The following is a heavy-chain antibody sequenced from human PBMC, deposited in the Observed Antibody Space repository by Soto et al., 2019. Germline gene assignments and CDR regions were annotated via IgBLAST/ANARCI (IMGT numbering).Heavy chain of an antibody. CDR2: ISGSGGST. D-gene: IGHD3-22*01. Sequence: EVQLLESGGGLVQPGGSLRLSCAASGFTFSSYAMSWVRQAPGKGLEWVSAISGSGGSTYYADSVKGRFTISRDNSKNTLYLQMNSLTAEDTAVYYCAKDGVGYYDSSGYYYGGDYFDYWGQGTLVTVSS. J-gene: IGHJ4*02. CDR3: AKDGVGYYDSSGYYYGGDYFDY. V-gene: IGHV3-23*01. CDR1: GFTFSSYA.